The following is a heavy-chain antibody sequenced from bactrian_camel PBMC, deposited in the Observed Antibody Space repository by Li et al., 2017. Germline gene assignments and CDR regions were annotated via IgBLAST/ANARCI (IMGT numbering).Heavy chain of an antibody. CDR1: GFTFRNTE. D-gene: IGHD5*01. J-gene: IGHJ4*01. V-gene: IGHV3S40*01. Sequence: VQLVESGGGLVEPGGSLRLSCEASGFTFRNTELSWARQAPGKGIEWVSTINSGGGTTYYADSVKGRFTISRDNAKNTMYLQMNSLKTEDTAVYYCATPSSGETWYAVGLDYWGQGTQVTV. CDR3: ATPSSGETWYAVGLDY. CDR2: INSGGGTT.